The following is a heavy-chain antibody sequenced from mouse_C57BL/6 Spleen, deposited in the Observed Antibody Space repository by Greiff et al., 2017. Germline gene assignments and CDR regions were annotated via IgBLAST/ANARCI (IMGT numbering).Heavy chain of an antibody. V-gene: IGHV1-50*01. J-gene: IGHJ3*01. D-gene: IGHD3-2*02. Sequence: QVQLQQPGAELVKPGASVKLSCKASGYTFTSYWMQWVKQRPGQGLEWIGEIDPAGSYTNYNQKFKGKATLTVDTSSSTAYMQLSSLTSEDSAVYYCERETAKALGFAYWGQGTLVTVSA. CDR3: ERETAKALGFAY. CDR2: IDPAGSYT. CDR1: GYTFTSYW.